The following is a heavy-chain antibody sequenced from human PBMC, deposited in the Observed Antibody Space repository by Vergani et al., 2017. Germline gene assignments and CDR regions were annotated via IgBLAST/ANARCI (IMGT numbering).Heavy chain of an antibody. CDR2: LHHNGAT. V-gene: IGHV4-38-2*02. CDR1: NFFISSNAYY. D-gene: IGHD6-13*01. J-gene: IGHJ4*02. Sequence: QVQLKESGPGLVKPSETLSLTCTVSNFFISSNAYYWGWIRQAPGRGLEWIGSLHHNGATSHNPSLRSRVTMSVDTSKNQFSLSLNSVTAADTAIYYCARDERRPWSNSWARFEYWCLGIPVTVSS. CDR3: ARDERRPWSNSWARFEY.